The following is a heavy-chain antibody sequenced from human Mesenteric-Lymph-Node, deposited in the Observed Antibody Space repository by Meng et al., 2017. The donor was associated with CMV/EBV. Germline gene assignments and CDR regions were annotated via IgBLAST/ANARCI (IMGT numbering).Heavy chain of an antibody. J-gene: IGHJ5*02. Sequence: NSRCGFYWHWHRQRPGKGLEWIGNIYSQSSTNYTPSLKSRVTISVDTSKNQFSLRLSSVTAADTAVYYCARQTNDFWSDDPRGWFDPWGQGTLVTVSS. CDR1: NSRCGFY. D-gene: IGHD3-3*01. CDR3: ARQTNDFWSDDPRGWFDP. V-gene: IGHV4-39*01. CDR2: IYSQSST.